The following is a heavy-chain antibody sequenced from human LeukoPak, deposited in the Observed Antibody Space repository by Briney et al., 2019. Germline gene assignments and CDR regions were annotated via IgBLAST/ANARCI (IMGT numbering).Heavy chain of an antibody. D-gene: IGHD1-26*01. V-gene: IGHV3-30*03. CDR2: ISYDGSNK. CDR3: ARKVGATDYYYTMDI. Sequence: PGGSLRLSCAASGFTFSSYGMHWVRQAPGKGLEWVAVISYDGSNKYYADSVKGRFTISRDNSKNSLYLQMISLRAEDTAVYYCARKVGATDYYYTMDIWGQGTTVTVSS. CDR1: GFTFSSYG. J-gene: IGHJ6*02.